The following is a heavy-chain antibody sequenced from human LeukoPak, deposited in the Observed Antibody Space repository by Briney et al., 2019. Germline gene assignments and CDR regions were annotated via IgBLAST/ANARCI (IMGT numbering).Heavy chain of an antibody. D-gene: IGHD3-9*01. V-gene: IGHV4-34*01. CDR1: GGSFSGYY. CDR3: ARGGLRYFDWLLDYYYGMDV. J-gene: IGHJ6*02. Sequence: SETLSLTCAVYGGSFSGYYWSWIRQPPGKGLEWIGEINHSGSTNYNPSLKSRVTISVDTSKNQFSLKLSSVTAADTAVYYCARGGLRYFDWLLDYYYGMDVWGQGTTVTVSS. CDR2: INHSGST.